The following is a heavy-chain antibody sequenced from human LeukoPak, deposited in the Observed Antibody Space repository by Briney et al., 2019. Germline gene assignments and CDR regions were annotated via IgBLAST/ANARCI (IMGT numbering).Heavy chain of an antibody. CDR3: ARHDFKVGGGIDY. V-gene: IGHV4-34*01. D-gene: IGHD3-10*01. CDR2: INHSGST. Sequence: PSETLSLTCAVYGGSFSGYYWSWIRQPPGKGLEWIGEINHSGSTNYNPSLKSRVTISVDTSKNQFSLKLSSVTAADTAVYYCARHDFKVGGGIDYWGQGTLVTVSS. J-gene: IGHJ4*02. CDR1: GGSFSGYY.